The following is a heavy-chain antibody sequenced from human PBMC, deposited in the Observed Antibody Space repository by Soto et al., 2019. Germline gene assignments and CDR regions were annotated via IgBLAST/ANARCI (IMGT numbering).Heavy chain of an antibody. V-gene: IGHV1-18*01. J-gene: IGHJ4*02. Sequence: QVQLVQSGAEVKKPGASVKVSCKASGYTFASYAISCMRQAPGQGLEWMGWISAYNGNTNYAQKLQGRVTMSTDTATSTAYMELRILRSDDTAVYYCARDPPPPDYWGQGTLVTVSS. CDR3: ARDPPPPDY. CDR2: ISAYNGNT. CDR1: GYTFASYA.